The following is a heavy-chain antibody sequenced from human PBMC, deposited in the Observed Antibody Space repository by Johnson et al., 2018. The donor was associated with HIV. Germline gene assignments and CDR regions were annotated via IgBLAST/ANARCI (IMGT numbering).Heavy chain of an antibody. D-gene: IGHD3-22*01. CDR2: ISSDGSST. V-gene: IGHV3-74*01. CDR1: GFTFSSNW. CDR3: ARDFGDYYDSSGISGAFDI. Sequence: VQLVESGGGLVQPGGSLILSCAASGFTFSSNWMHWVRQAPGKGLVWVSRISSDGSSTYYAESVKGRFTISRDNSKNTMYLQMNSLRAEDTAVYYCARDFGDYYDSSGISGAFDIWGQGTMVTVSS. J-gene: IGHJ3*02.